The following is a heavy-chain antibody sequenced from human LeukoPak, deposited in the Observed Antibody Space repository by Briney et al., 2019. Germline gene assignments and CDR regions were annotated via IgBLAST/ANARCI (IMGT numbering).Heavy chain of an antibody. J-gene: IGHJ4*02. CDR2: IRSKAYGGTT. CDR3: TRTGQYYDSSGYYYIFDY. D-gene: IGHD3-22*01. CDR1: GFTFGDYA. V-gene: IGHV3-49*04. Sequence: GGSLRLSCTASGFTFGDYAMSWVRQAPGKGLEWVGFIRSKAYGGTTEYAASVKGRLTISRDDSKSIAYLQMNSLKTEDTAVYYCTRTGQYYDSSGYYYIFDYWGQGTLVTVSS.